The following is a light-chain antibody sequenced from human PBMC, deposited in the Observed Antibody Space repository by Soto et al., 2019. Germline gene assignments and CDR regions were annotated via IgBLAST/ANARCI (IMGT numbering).Light chain of an antibody. CDR2: GDN. Sequence: QSVLTQPPSVSGAPGQRVSISCTGSTSNIGAPYDVHWYQHLPGTAPKLLIYGDNNRPSGVPDRFSGSKSGASASLAITGLQAEDEADYYCQSYDSRLSGSVFGTGTKLTVL. CDR3: QSYDSRLSGSV. V-gene: IGLV1-40*01. J-gene: IGLJ1*01. CDR1: TSNIGAPYD.